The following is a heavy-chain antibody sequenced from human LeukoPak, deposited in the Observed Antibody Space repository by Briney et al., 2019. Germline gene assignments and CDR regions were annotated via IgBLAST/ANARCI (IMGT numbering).Heavy chain of an antibody. J-gene: IGHJ4*02. Sequence: SETLSLTCTVSGGSISSGGYYWSWIRQHPGKGLEWIGYIYYSGSTYYNPSLKSRVTISVDESKNQFSLKLNSVTAADTAVYYCASALPFQLVHWGQGTLVTVSS. D-gene: IGHD1-1*01. CDR2: IYYSGST. V-gene: IGHV4-31*03. CDR3: ASALPFQLVH. CDR1: GGSISSGGYY.